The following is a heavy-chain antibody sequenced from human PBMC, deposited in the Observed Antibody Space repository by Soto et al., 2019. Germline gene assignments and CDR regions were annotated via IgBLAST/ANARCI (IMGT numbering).Heavy chain of an antibody. Sequence: GGSLRLSCAASGFTFSSYAMSWVRQAPGKGLEWVSAISGSGGSTYYADSVKGRFTISRDNSKNSLYLQLNSLRDEDTAIYYCARESSGYPDSRGQGTLVTVSS. V-gene: IGHV3-23*01. J-gene: IGHJ4*02. CDR1: GFTFSSYA. D-gene: IGHD3-22*01. CDR3: ARESSGYPDS. CDR2: ISGSGGST.